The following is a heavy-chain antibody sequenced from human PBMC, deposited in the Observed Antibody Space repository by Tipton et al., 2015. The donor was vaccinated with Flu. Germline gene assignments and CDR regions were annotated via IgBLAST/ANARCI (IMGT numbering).Heavy chain of an antibody. CDR2: IYPGDSDT. V-gene: IGHV5-51*01. D-gene: IGHD3-16*01. CDR3: ASLGVKGVMGGDFDY. CDR1: GYSFTSYW. Sequence: QLVQSGAEVKKSGESLKISCKGSGYSFTSYWIGWVRQMPGKGLEWMGIIYPGDSDTRYSPSFQGQVTISADKSISTAYLQWSSVRASDTAMYYCASLGVKGVMGGDFDYWGLGTLVTVSS. J-gene: IGHJ4*02.